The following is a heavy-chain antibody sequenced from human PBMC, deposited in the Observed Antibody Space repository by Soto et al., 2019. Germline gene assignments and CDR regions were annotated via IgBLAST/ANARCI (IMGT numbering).Heavy chain of an antibody. CDR1: GLTFSNYG. CDR3: AKDRGPYCSGAGCSASYGLDV. CDR2: ISYDGSNT. D-gene: IGHD2-15*01. J-gene: IGHJ6*02. V-gene: IGHV3-30*18. Sequence: PGGSLRLSCAASGLTFSNYGMHWVRQAPGKGLEWVAVISYDGSNTYYIDSVKGRFTISRDNSKNTLHLQMNSLRADDTAVYYCAKDRGPYCSGAGCSASYGLDVWGQGTTVTV.